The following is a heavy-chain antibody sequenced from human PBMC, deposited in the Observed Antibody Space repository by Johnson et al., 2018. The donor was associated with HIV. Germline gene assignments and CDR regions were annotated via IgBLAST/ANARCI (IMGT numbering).Heavy chain of an antibody. J-gene: IGHJ3*02. CDR1: SFTLSSFA. Sequence: EVQLVESGGGLVQPGGSLRLSCAASSFTLSSFAMCWVRQAPGKGLEWVSAISGGGATTYYADSVKGRFTISRDTSKNTLYLQMNSLRAEDTAIYYCAKDAVMNRGRNNEVNAFDIWGQGTMVTVSS. V-gene: IGHV3-23*04. D-gene: IGHD1/OR15-1a*01. CDR2: ISGGGATT. CDR3: AKDAVMNRGRNNEVNAFDI.